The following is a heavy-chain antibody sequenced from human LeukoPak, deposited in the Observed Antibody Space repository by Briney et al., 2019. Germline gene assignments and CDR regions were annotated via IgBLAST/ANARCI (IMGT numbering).Heavy chain of an antibody. J-gene: IGHJ4*02. Sequence: GGSLRLSCAASGFTFSSYAMHWARQAPGKGLEWVAVISYDGSNKYYADSVKGRFTISRDNSKNTLYLQMNSLRAEDTAVYYCAKIMSGSYWAADYWGQGTLVTVSS. CDR3: AKIMSGSYWAADY. D-gene: IGHD1-26*01. CDR1: GFTFSSYA. V-gene: IGHV3-30*18. CDR2: ISYDGSNK.